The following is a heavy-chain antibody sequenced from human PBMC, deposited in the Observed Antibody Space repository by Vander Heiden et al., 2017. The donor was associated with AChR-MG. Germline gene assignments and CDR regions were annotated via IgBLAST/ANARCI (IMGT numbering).Heavy chain of an antibody. CDR1: GFTLSSFG. D-gene: IGHD5-12*01. J-gene: IGHJ4*02. V-gene: IGHV3-30*18. CDR2: ISYDGSNK. CDR3: AKVGTVDIVATIPYYFDY. Sequence: QVQLVESGGGVVQPGRSLNIPCAASGFTLSSFGMHWVRQAPGKGVGWVAVISYDGSNKYYADSVKGRFTISRDNSKNTLYLQMNSLRAEDTAVYYCAKVGTVDIVATIPYYFDYWGQGTLVTVSS.